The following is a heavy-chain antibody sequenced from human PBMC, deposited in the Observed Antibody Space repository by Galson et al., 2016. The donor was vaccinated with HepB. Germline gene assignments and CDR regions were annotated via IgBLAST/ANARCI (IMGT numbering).Heavy chain of an antibody. CDR2: IDHSGST. V-gene: IGHV4-34*01. CDR1: GGSFSGYY. Sequence: SETLSLTCAVYGGSFSGYYWSWIRQPPGKGLEWIGEIDHSGSTNYNPSLKSRVTISVDTSKNQFSLKLGSVTAADTAVYYCAREGWEQLEPADYFDYWGQGTQVTVSS. CDR3: AREGWEQLEPADYFDY. J-gene: IGHJ4*02. D-gene: IGHD1-26*01.